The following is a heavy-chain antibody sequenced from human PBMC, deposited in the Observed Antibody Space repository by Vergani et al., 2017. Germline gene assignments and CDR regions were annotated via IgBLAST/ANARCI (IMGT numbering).Heavy chain of an antibody. J-gene: IGHJ4*02. CDR3: ARHTTYTDS. CDR2: IYPADSDT. D-gene: IGHD1-1*01. Sequence: EVELVQSGPEMRKPGESLKISCKGSEYSFGNYWISWVRQMPGKGLEWMGIIYPADSDTRYSPSFQGQVTISADKSISTAFLQWHSLKASDTALYYCARHTTYTDSWGQGTLVTVSS. CDR1: EYSFGNYW. V-gene: IGHV5-51*01.